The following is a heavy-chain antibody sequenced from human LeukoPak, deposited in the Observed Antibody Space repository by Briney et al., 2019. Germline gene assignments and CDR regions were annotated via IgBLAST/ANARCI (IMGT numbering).Heavy chain of an antibody. CDR1: GYTFTSYG. J-gene: IGHJ6*02. Sequence: ASVKVSCKASGYTFTSYGISWVRQAPGQGLEWMGGIIPIFGTANYAQKFQGRITISADESTTTAYTELSSLRSDDTAVYYCARGLSWWSTPSSSYYYRMDVWGQGTTVTVSS. CDR3: ARGLSWWSTPSSSYYYRMDV. CDR2: IIPIFGTA. D-gene: IGHD2-15*01. V-gene: IGHV1-69*13.